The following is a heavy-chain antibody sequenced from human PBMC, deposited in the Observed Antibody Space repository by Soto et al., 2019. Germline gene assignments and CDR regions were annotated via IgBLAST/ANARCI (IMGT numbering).Heavy chain of an antibody. Sequence: MESGGGVVQPGRSLRLSCSVSGFTFRSHTMHWVRQAPGKGLEWVALISFDGSKMFYEDSVRGRFSISRDNSMDTLYLQMNSLRPEDTGTYYYAKDYYADEMGWGYFFDYWGQGTLVTVSS. J-gene: IGHJ4*02. CDR1: GFTFRSHT. D-gene: IGHD3-22*01. CDR3: AKDYYADEMGWGYFFDY. CDR2: ISFDGSKM. V-gene: IGHV3-30*18.